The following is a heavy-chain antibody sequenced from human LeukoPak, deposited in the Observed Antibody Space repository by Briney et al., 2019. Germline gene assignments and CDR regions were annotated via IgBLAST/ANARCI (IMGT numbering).Heavy chain of an antibody. Sequence: GGSLRLSCAASGFTFSSYAMSWVRQAPGKVLKWVSAISGSGGSTYYADSVKGRFTISRDNSKNTLYLQMNSLRAEDTAVFFSARTPYDILTGYYMGFDYWGQGTLVTVSS. CDR1: GFTFSSYA. CDR3: ARTPYDILTGYYMGFDY. CDR2: ISGSGGST. J-gene: IGHJ4*02. V-gene: IGHV3-23*01. D-gene: IGHD3-9*01.